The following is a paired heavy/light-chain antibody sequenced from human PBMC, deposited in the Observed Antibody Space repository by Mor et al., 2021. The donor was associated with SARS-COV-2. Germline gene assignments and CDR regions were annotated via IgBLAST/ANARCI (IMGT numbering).Heavy chain of an antibody. CDR2: ISYDGSNK. CDR1: GFTFSSYG. D-gene: IGHD6-13*01. Sequence: QVQLVESGGGVVQPGRSLRLSCAASGFTFSSYGMHWVRQTPGKGLEWVAIISYDGSNKYYADSVKGRFTISRDNSKNTLYLQMNSLRAEDTAVYYCAKVSIAAAGFWYFDLWGRGTLVTVSS. V-gene: IGHV3-30*18. J-gene: IGHJ2*01. CDR3: AKVSIAAAGFWYFDL.
Light chain of an antibody. J-gene: IGKJ1*01. CDR3: QQYNSYMS. Sequence: DIQMTQSPSTLSASVGDRVTITCRASQSISSWLAWYQQKPGKAPKLLIYKASSLESGVPSRFSGSGSGTEFTLTISSLQPDDFAIYYCQQYNSYMSFGQGTKVEIK. CDR1: QSISSW. V-gene: IGKV1-5*03. CDR2: KAS.